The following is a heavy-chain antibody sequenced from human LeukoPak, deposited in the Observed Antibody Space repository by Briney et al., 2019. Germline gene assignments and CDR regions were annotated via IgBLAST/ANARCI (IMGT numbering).Heavy chain of an antibody. CDR2: IIPIFGTA. V-gene: IGHV1-69*13. Sequence: SVKVSCKASGGTFSSYAISWVRQAPGQGLEWMGGIIPIFGTANYAQKFQGRVTITADESTSTAYMELSSLRSEDTAVYYCARVFRSYCSSTSCYGDYYYYYMDVWGKGTTVTVSS. CDR1: GGTFSSYA. J-gene: IGHJ6*03. CDR3: ARVFRSYCSSTSCYGDYYYYYMDV. D-gene: IGHD2-2*01.